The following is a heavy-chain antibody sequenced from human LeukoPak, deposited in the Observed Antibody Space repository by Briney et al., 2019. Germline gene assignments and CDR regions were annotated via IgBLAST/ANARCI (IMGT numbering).Heavy chain of an antibody. CDR3: ATVGVVIRRRYYYYYMDV. Sequence: GGSLRLSCAASGFTFSNYAMSWVRQAPGKGLEWVSAISGSGGSTYYADSVKGRFTISRDNSKNTLYLQMNSLRAEDTAVYYCATVGVVIRRRYYYYYMDVWGKGTTVTVSS. J-gene: IGHJ6*03. CDR2: ISGSGGST. V-gene: IGHV3-23*01. D-gene: IGHD3-3*01. CDR1: GFTFSNYA.